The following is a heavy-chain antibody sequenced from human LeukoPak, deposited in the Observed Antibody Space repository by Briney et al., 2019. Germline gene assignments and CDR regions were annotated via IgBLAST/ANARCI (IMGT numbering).Heavy chain of an antibody. Sequence: GGSLRLSCADSGFTSSSYEMNWVRQAPGKGLEWVSYISSSGITIYYADSVKGRFTISRDNAKNSLYLQMNSLRAEDTAVYYCAREATTVAYFDYWGQGTLVTVSS. V-gene: IGHV3-48*03. CDR1: GFTSSSYE. D-gene: IGHD4-23*01. CDR3: AREATTVAYFDY. CDR2: ISSSGITI. J-gene: IGHJ4*02.